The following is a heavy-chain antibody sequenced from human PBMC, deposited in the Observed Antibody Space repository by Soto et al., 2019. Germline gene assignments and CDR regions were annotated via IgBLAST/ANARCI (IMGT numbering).Heavy chain of an antibody. J-gene: IGHJ4*02. CDR3: ARGTDAYYDYVWGSYRSPNFDY. Sequence: QVQLVESGGGVVQPGRSLRLSCAASGFTFSSYAMHWVRQAPGKGLEWVAVISYDGSNKYYADSVKGRFTISRDNSKNTLYLQMNSLRAEDTAVYNCARGTDAYYDYVWGSYRSPNFDYWGQRTLVTVSS. CDR1: GFTFSSYA. D-gene: IGHD3-16*02. CDR2: ISYDGSNK. V-gene: IGHV3-30-3*01.